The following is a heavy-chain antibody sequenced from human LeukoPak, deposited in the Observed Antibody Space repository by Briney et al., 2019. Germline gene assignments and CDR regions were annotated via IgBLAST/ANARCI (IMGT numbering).Heavy chain of an antibody. V-gene: IGHV4-38-2*01. D-gene: IGHD4-11*01. CDR1: AYSIRGDDY. CDR3: ARNRSMTTAPGFDH. CDR2: IYHSGGT. Sequence: PSETLSLTCAVSAYSIRGDDYWGWVRQSPGKGLEWIGSIYHSGGTHYNPSLKSRVTISVDTSKNQFSLMLNSVTAADTAVYYCARNRSMTTAPGFDHWGQGTLVTVSS. J-gene: IGHJ4*02.